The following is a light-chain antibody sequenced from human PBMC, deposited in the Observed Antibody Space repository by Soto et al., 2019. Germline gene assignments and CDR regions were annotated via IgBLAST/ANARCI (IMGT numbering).Light chain of an antibody. CDR1: QSVSRH. V-gene: IGKV3-11*01. CDR3: QQRSNWLT. CDR2: DAS. Sequence: EIVLTQSPATLSLSPGERATLSCRASQSVSRHLAWYQQKPGQAPRLLIYDASNRATGIPARFSGSGSGTDSTITISSLEPEDSAVYYCQQRSNWLTFGGGTKVEIK. J-gene: IGKJ4*01.